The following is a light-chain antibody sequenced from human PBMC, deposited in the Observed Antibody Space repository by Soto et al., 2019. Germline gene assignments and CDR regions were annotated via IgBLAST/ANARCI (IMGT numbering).Light chain of an antibody. CDR1: QDISNS. CDR2: DAS. V-gene: IGKV1-33*01. Sequence: DIQMTQSPSSLSASVGDRVTITCQASQDISNSLNWYQQKPGKAPKLLISDASTLKTGVPSRFSGSGSGTDFTFTISSLQPEDIATYYCQQYDNFPLYIFTFGPGTKVDI. J-gene: IGKJ3*01. CDR3: QQYDNFPLYIFT.